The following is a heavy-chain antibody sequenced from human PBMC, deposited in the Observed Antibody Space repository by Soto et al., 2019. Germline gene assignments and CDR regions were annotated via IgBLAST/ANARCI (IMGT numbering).Heavy chain of an antibody. CDR1: GFSFSTYG. CDR3: AKWNGYGDF. CDR2: VRGGSGVT. D-gene: IGHD1-1*01. V-gene: IGHV3-23*01. J-gene: IGHJ4*02. Sequence: EVQLLESGGGLVQPGGSLRLSCAVSGFSFSTYGVTWVRQAPGKGLEWVCGVRGGSGVTHYADSVKGRFTLTGDDSKNTVYLQMHSLRGEDTAVYYCAKWNGYGDFWGQGTLVTVSS.